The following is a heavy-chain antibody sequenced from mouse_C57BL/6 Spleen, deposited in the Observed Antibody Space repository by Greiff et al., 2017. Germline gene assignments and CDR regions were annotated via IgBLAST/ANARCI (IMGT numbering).Heavy chain of an antibody. D-gene: IGHD2-10*01. CDR2: IWTGGGT. Sequence: QVQLQQSGPGLVAPSQSLSITCTVSGFSLTSYAISWVRQPPGKGLEWLGVIWTGGGTNYNSALKSRLSISKDNSKSQVFLKMNSLQTDDTARYYCARNRAYYGNYYFDYWGQGTTLTVSS. CDR3: ARNRAYYGNYYFDY. V-gene: IGHV2-9-1*01. CDR1: GFSLTSYA. J-gene: IGHJ2*01.